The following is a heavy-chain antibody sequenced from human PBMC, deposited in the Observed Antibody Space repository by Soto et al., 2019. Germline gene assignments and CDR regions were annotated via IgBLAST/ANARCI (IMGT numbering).Heavy chain of an antibody. CDR1: GLTFSNAW. J-gene: IGHJ4*02. CDR3: TTEKTYYYDTSGYYYMALDY. D-gene: IGHD3-22*01. V-gene: IGHV3-15*07. CDR2: IKSKTDGGTT. Sequence: GGSLRLSCAASGLTFSNAWMTWVRQAPGKGLEWVGRIKSKTDGGTTDYAAPVKGRFTISRDDSENTLYLQMNSLKTEDTAVYYCTTEKTYYYDTSGYYYMALDYWGQGTLVTVSS.